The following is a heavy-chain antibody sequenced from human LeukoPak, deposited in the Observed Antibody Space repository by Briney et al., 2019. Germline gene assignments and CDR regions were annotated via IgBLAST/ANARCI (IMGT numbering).Heavy chain of an antibody. CDR1: GFTFSRYW. CDR3: ASQHCNSTTCYTDAFDI. J-gene: IGHJ3*02. Sequence: GGSLRLSCAASGFTFSRYWMSWVRQAPGKGLEWVANIKQDGNEKYYVDSVKGRFAISRDNAKNSLYLQMNSLRAEDTAVYYCASQHCNSTTCYTDAFDIWGQGTMVTVSS. D-gene: IGHD2-2*02. V-gene: IGHV3-7*01. CDR2: IKQDGNEK.